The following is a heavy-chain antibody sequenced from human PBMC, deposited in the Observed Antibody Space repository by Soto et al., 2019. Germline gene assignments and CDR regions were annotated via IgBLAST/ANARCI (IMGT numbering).Heavy chain of an antibody. D-gene: IGHD7-27*01. CDR2: IYNGGST. CDR1: EGSISSYD. V-gene: IGHV4-30-4*08. CDR3: ARGPSGDKVDY. J-gene: IGHJ4*02. Sequence: PSLTHPHTCTVAEGSISSYDGRWIRQPPDKGLEWIGHIYNGGSTYNNPSLKSRITISVDTSKTQFSLKLSSVTAADTAVYYCARGPSGDKVDYWGQGTPVTVSS.